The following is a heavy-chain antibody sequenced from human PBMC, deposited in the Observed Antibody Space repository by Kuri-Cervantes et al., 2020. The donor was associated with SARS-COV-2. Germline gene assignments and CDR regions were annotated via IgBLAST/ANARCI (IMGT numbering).Heavy chain of an antibody. Sequence: SETLSLTCTVSGGSISSYYWSWIRQPPGKGLEWIGYIYYSGSTNYNPSLKSRVTISVDTSKNQFSLKLSSVTAADTAVYYCARQSEAGIAVAGPRYFDYWSQGTLVTVSS. J-gene: IGHJ4*02. CDR2: IYYSGST. CDR1: GGSISSYY. CDR3: ARQSEAGIAVAGPRYFDY. D-gene: IGHD6-19*01. V-gene: IGHV4-59*01.